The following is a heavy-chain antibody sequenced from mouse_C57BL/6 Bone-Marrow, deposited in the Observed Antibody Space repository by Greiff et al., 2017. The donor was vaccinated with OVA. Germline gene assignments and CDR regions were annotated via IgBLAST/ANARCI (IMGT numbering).Heavy chain of an antibody. CDR2: ISSGGSYT. CDR3: ARSMMVTTGAYWYCDV. J-gene: IGHJ1*03. CDR1: GFTFSSYG. D-gene: IGHD2-3*01. V-gene: IGHV5-6*02. Sequence: EVKLEESGGDLVKPGGSLKLSCAASGFTFSSYGMSWVRQTPDKRLEWVATISSGGSYTYYPDSVKGRFTISRDNAKNTLYLQMSSLKSEDTAMYYCARSMMVTTGAYWYCDVWGTGTTVTVSS.